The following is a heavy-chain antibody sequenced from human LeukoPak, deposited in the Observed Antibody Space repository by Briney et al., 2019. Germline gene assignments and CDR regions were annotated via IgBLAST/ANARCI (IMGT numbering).Heavy chain of an antibody. CDR1: GFTFDDYA. V-gene: IGHV3-43*02. J-gene: IGHJ4*02. CDR3: GRDFWSGYQGGYDY. Sequence: TGGSLRLSCAASGFTFDDYAMHWVRQAPGKGLEWVSLISGDGGSTYYADSVKGRFTISRDNAKNTLYLQMNSLRAEDTAVYYCGRDFWSGYQGGYDYWGQGTLVTVSS. D-gene: IGHD3-3*01. CDR2: ISGDGGST.